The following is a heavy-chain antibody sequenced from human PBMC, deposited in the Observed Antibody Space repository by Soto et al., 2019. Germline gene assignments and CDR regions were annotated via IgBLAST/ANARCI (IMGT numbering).Heavy chain of an antibody. J-gene: IGHJ1*01. CDR3: GSRGERDYYDTSGDG. V-gene: IGHV1-69*12. D-gene: IGHD3-22*01. CDR1: GGTFSNYA. CDR2: IIPIFGTT. Sequence: QVQLVQSGAEVKKPGSSVKVSCKASGGTFSNYALSWVRQAPGQGLEWMGDIIPIFGTTNNAQKFQGRVTITADEATSTAYMELSSLRSEDTAVYYWGSRGERDYYDTSGDGWGQGTLVTVSS.